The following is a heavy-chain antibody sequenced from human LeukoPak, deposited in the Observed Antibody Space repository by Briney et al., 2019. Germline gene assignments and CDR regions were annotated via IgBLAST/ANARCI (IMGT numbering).Heavy chain of an antibody. CDR1: GFTFSSYG. CDR2: IRYDGSNK. J-gene: IGHJ6*03. Sequence: GSLRLSCAASGFTFSSYGMHWVRQAPGKGLEWVAFIRYDGSNKYYADSVKGRFTISRDNSKNTLYLQMNSLRAEDTAVYYCAKSHSYYYYYYMDVWGKGTTVTISS. CDR3: AKSHSYYYYYYMDV. D-gene: IGHD6-13*01. V-gene: IGHV3-30*02.